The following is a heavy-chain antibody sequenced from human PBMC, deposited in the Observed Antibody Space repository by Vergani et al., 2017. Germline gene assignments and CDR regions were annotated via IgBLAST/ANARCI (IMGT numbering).Heavy chain of an antibody. CDR3: AGSRISGGGSFDP. J-gene: IGHJ5*02. CDR2: ISSSSGTI. V-gene: IGHV3-48*01. Sequence: EVQLVESGGGLIQPGGSMRLSCAASGFTFSSYSMNWVRQAPGKRLGGVSYISSSSGTIYFADSVKGRFTISRDNAKNSLYLQMNSLRAEDTAVYYCAGSRISGGGSFDPWGQGTLVTVSS. D-gene: IGHD2-15*01. CDR1: GFTFSSYS.